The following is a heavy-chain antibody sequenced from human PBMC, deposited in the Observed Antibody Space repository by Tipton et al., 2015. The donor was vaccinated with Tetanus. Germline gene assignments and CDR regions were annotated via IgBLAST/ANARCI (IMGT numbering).Heavy chain of an antibody. Sequence: SLRLSCAASGFSFSSYGMHWVRQAPGKGLDWVSLISSDGSDTYSADSVKGRFTISRDNSKNTLYLQMNSLRAEDTAVYYCARDGSGSVYGMDVWGQGTTFTVSS. CDR2: ISSDGSDT. D-gene: IGHD3-10*01. CDR1: GFSFSSYG. CDR3: ARDGSGSVYGMDV. J-gene: IGHJ6*02. V-gene: IGHV3-30*03.